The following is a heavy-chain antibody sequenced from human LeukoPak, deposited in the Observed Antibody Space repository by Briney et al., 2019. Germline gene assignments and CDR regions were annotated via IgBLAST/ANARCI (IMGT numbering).Heavy chain of an antibody. J-gene: IGHJ6*02. Sequence: GGSLRLSCAASGFTFRSYPMHWVRQAPGKGLEWAATISYDGSNVYYADSVRGRFTISRDNSKNTVYLEMSSLRVEDTAVFHCARKRGGIYDSRAWDLWGQGTTVIVSS. D-gene: IGHD3-22*01. CDR2: ISYDGSNV. V-gene: IGHV3-30-3*01. CDR1: GFTFRSYP. CDR3: ARKRGGIYDSRAWDL.